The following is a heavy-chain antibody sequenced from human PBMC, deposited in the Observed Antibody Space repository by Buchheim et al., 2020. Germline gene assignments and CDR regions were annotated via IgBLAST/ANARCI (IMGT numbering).Heavy chain of an antibody. CDR2: IFYSGRT. CDR1: VGPITSVGYY. J-gene: IGHJ6*02. Sequence: QVQLQESGPGLVKPSQTLSLTCTVSVGPITSVGYYWSWIRQHPGKGLEWIGYIFYSGRTYYNPSLKSRVTISVDPSKNHFSLKLSSVTAADTAVYYCARDTSGLEGVTMGEYYYGMDVWGQGTT. V-gene: IGHV4-31*03. D-gene: IGHD4-11*01. CDR3: ARDTSGLEGVTMGEYYYGMDV.